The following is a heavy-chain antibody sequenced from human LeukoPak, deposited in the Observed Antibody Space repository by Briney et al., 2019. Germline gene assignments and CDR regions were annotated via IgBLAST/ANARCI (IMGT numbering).Heavy chain of an antibody. CDR2: NYTSGST. J-gene: IGHJ4*02. Sequence: PSVTLSLNCTVSGGSISSGNYFWRWIWQPAGKVLGWNGSNYTSGSTYYNPSLKSRITLSVNTSKNQLSLTLSSVAAAAPAVYYSARHREEPPGRVVLVGYFDYWGQGTLVTVSS. CDR3: ARHREEPPGRVVLVGYFDY. D-gene: IGHD1-14*01. CDR1: GGSISSGNYF. V-gene: IGHV4-61*02.